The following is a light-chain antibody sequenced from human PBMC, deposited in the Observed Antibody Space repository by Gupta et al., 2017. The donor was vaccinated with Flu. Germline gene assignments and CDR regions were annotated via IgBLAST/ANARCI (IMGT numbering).Light chain of an antibody. Sequence: QSALTQPRSVSGSPGQSVTISCTGTNSDVGGYDFVSWYQHHPGKAPKVIIFDVIKRPSGVPDRFSGSKSGNTESLTISGLQAEDEADYDCCSSAGSYTCAFGGGPTL. CDR3: CSSAGSYTCA. J-gene: IGLJ2*01. V-gene: IGLV2-11*01. CDR2: DVI. CDR1: NSDVGGYDF.